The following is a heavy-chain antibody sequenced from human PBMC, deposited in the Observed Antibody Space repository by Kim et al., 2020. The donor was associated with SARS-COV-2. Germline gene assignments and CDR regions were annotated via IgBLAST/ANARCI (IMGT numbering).Heavy chain of an antibody. CDR3: ARLISTSGGYFDY. CDR2: IFYSGST. CDR1: GGSISSYY. Sequence: SETLSLTCTVSGGSISSYYWSWIRQPPGKGLECIGFIFYSGSTNYNPSLKSRVSISVDTSKHQFSLKLSSVTAADTAVYYCARLISTSGGYFDYWGQGTL. D-gene: IGHD3-22*01. J-gene: IGHJ4*02. V-gene: IGHV4-59*08.